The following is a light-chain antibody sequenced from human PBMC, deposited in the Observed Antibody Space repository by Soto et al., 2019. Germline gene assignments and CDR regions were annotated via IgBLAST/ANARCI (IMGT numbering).Light chain of an antibody. V-gene: IGKV1-5*03. CDR3: QHYNSYSEA. Sequence: DIQMTQSRYTLSGSVGDRVTITCRASQTISSWLAWYQQKPGKAPKLLIYKASTLKSGVPSRFSGSGSGTEFTLTISSLQPDDFATYYCQHYNSYSEAVGQGTKVDIK. CDR1: QTISSW. J-gene: IGKJ1*01. CDR2: KAS.